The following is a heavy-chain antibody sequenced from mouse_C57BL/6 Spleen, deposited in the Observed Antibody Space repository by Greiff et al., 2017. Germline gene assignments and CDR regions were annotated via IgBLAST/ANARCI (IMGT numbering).Heavy chain of an antibody. J-gene: IGHJ3*01. Sequence: EVMLVESGGGLVKPGGSLKLSCAASGFTFSSYAMSWVRQTPEKRLEWVATISDGGSYTYYPDNVKGRFTISRDNAKNNLYLQMSHLKSEDTAMYYCARDAYDYDWAWFAYWGQGTLVTVSA. CDR2: ISDGGSYT. CDR1: GFTFSSYA. V-gene: IGHV5-4*01. CDR3: ARDAYDYDWAWFAY. D-gene: IGHD2-4*01.